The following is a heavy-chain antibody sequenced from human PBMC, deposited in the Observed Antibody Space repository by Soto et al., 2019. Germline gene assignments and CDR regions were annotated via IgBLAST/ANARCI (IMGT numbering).Heavy chain of an antibody. D-gene: IGHD2-2*01. CDR3: AGEGNIVVVPAAIYAFDI. V-gene: IGHV4-34*01. CDR2: INHSGST. CDR1: GGSFSGYY. Sequence: PSETLSLTCAVYGGSFSGYYWSWIRQPPGKGLEWIGEINHSGSTNYNPSLKSRVTISVDTSKNQFSLKLSSVTAADTAVYYCAGEGNIVVVPAAIYAFDIWGQGTMVTVSS. J-gene: IGHJ3*02.